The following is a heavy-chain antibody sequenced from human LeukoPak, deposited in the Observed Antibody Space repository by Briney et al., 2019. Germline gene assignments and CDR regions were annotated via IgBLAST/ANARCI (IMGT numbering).Heavy chain of an antibody. CDR3: ARDLSGWFSFDS. CDR2: ISSNGGTT. D-gene: IGHD6-19*01. J-gene: IGHJ4*02. Sequence: GGSLRLSCAASGFTFSSYAMHWVRQAPGKGLEYVSAISSNGGTTYYANSVKGRFTISRDNSKNTLHLQMGSLRAEGMAVYYCARDLSGWFSFDSWGQGTLVTVSS. CDR1: GFTFSSYA. V-gene: IGHV3-64*01.